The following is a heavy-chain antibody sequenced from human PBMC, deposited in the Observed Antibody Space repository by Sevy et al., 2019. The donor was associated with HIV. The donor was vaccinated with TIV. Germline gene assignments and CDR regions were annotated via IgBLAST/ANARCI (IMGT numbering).Heavy chain of an antibody. CDR1: GGSISGYY. Sequence: SETLSLTCTVSGGSISGYYWSWIRQPPGKGLEWIGYISHSGSTDYNPSLKSRVTISVDTSKNQFSLKPNSVTAADTAVYYCARASWFGELGNYLDYWGQGTLVTVSS. J-gene: IGHJ4*02. CDR3: ARASWFGELGNYLDY. D-gene: IGHD3-10*01. V-gene: IGHV4-59*13. CDR2: ISHSGST.